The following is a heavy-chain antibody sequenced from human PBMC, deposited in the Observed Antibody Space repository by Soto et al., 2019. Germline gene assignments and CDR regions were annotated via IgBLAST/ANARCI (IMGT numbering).Heavy chain of an antibody. V-gene: IGHV1-69*12. Sequence: QVQMVQSGAAVRKPGSSVKVSCKASGGTFSNSAITWVRQAHGQGLEWVVGIIPIFGSTNYAQKFQGRVTITAAESTTTSYMELSSLTSEDTAVYYCAIYGDLRSDFWSGALGAVWFYPLCQGTLVTVPS. CDR3: AIYGDLRSDFWSGALGAVWFYP. J-gene: IGHJ5*02. CDR2: IIPIFGST. D-gene: IGHD3-3*01. CDR1: GGTFSNSA.